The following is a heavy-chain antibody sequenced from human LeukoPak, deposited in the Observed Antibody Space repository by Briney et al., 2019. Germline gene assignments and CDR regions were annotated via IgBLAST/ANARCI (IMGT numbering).Heavy chain of an antibody. D-gene: IGHD2-21*02. CDR1: GYSFSIYW. Sequence: GESLKISCKTSGYSFSIYWIGWVRQMPGQGLEWMGIIFPGDSDTRYSPSFQGHVTISADKSISPAYLQWNSLKASDTAMYYCSRWVTADRGKKDAFDIWGQGTMVTVSS. V-gene: IGHV5-51*01. CDR3: SRWVTADRGKKDAFDI. CDR2: IFPGDSDT. J-gene: IGHJ3*02.